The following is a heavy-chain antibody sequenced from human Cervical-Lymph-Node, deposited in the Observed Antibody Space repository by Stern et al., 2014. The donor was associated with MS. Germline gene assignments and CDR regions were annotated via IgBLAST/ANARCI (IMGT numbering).Heavy chain of an antibody. D-gene: IGHD4/OR15-4a*01. Sequence: VQLEESGGGVFQPGRSLRLSCAASGFTFSNHVMHWVRQAPGKGLEWVAVILRDGTSTVNADSVKGRFTFSRDNSKDTLYLQMNSLRPEDTAVYYCAREDGAFDYWGQGTLVTVSS. CDR3: AREDGAFDY. CDR2: ILRDGTST. V-gene: IGHV3-30-3*01. J-gene: IGHJ4*02. CDR1: GFTFSNHV.